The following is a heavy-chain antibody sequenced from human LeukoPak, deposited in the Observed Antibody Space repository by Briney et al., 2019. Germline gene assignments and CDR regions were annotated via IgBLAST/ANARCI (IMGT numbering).Heavy chain of an antibody. CDR1: GFTFSSFG. D-gene: IGHD6-13*01. CDR2: IWYDASNK. Sequence: GRSLTLSCAASGFTFSSFGMHWVRQAPGKGLEWVAVIWYDASNKYYADSVKGRFTISRDNSKNTLYLQMNTLRDDDTAVYYCVRGVGVSRFNYLDSWGQGTLGIVS. V-gene: IGHV3-33*01. CDR3: VRGVGVSRFNYLDS. J-gene: IGHJ4*02.